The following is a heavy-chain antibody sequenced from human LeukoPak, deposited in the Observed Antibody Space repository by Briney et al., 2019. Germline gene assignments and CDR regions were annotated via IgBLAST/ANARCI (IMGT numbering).Heavy chain of an antibody. V-gene: IGHV3-23*01. CDR2: IGGSGEDT. CDR1: GFTFDNYA. D-gene: IGHD6-6*01. CDR3: AGLSGSSYFDP. J-gene: IGHJ5*02. Sequence: GGSLRLSCAASGFTFDNYAMSWVRQTPGKGLEWVSAIGGSGEDTSYADSVKGRFTVSRDNSKSTLYLQMNSLRAEDTAVYYCAGLSGSSYFDPWGQGTLVTVSS.